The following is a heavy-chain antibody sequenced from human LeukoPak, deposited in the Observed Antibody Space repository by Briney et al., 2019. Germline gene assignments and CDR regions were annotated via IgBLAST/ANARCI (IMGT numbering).Heavy chain of an antibody. Sequence: ASAKVSCKASGYTFTSYDINWVRQATGQGLEWMGWMNPNSGNTGYAQKFQGRVTMTRNTSISTAYMELSSLRSEDTAAYYCARDSSSWLNFDYWGQGTLVTVSS. CDR2: MNPNSGNT. D-gene: IGHD6-13*01. V-gene: IGHV1-8*01. CDR1: GYTFTSYD. J-gene: IGHJ4*02. CDR3: ARDSSSWLNFDY.